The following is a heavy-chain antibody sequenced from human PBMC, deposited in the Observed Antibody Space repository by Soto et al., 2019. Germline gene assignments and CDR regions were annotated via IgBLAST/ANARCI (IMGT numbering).Heavy chain of an antibody. D-gene: IGHD2-21*01. CDR3: ARGIIAVVGDYFDY. CDR2: MYYSGTA. Sequence: SETLSLTCSVSGSSVRDSYYWGWIRQSPGKGLQWIGTMYYSGTAYYNPSLKGRVTISIDTTKNQFSLTLDSVTGADTAVYYCARGIIAVVGDYFDYWGQGAQVTVS. J-gene: IGHJ4*02. V-gene: IGHV4-38-2*02. CDR1: GSSVRDSYY.